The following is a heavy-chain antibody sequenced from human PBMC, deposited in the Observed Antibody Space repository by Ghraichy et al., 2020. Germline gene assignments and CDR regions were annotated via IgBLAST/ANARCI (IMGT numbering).Heavy chain of an antibody. CDR2: ISGSGGRT. Sequence: GGSLRLSCAASGSTFSSYAMRWVRQAPGEGQEWVSGISGSGGRTYYADSAKGRFTISRDNSKNTLYLQMNSLRAEDTAVYYCAKDLYVSYYPYYFDYWGQGTVVTVSS. D-gene: IGHD1-26*01. V-gene: IGHV3-23*01. CDR3: AKDLYVSYYPYYFDY. CDR1: GSTFSSYA. J-gene: IGHJ4*02.